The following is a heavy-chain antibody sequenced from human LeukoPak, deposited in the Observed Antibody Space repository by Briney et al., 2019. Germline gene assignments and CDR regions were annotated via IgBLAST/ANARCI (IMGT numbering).Heavy chain of an antibody. CDR2: IYTSGNT. Sequence: PSETLSLTCAVSGGSISSGGYSWSWIRQPAGKGLEWIGRIYTSGNTNYNPSLKSRVTISVDTSKNQFSLKLSSVTAADTAVYYCASSGPDYDILAPPGYWGQGTLVTVSS. CDR1: GGSISSGGYS. J-gene: IGHJ4*02. D-gene: IGHD3-9*01. CDR3: ASSGPDYDILAPPGY. V-gene: IGHV4-61*02.